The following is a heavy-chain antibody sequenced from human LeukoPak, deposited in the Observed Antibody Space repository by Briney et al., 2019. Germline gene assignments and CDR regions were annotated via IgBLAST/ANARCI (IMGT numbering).Heavy chain of an antibody. CDR1: GFTFSSYA. V-gene: IGHV3-30*04. CDR2: ISYDGSNK. J-gene: IGHJ4*02. CDR3: ASEITFGSFDY. Sequence: PGRSLRLSCAASGFTFSSYAMHWVRQAPGKGLEWVAVISYDGSNKYYADSVKGRFTISRDNSKNTLYLQMNSLRAEDTAVYYCASEITFGSFDYWGQGTLVTVSS. D-gene: IGHD3-16*01.